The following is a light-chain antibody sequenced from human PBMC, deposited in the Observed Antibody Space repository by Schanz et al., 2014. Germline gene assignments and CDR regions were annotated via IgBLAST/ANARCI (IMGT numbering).Light chain of an antibody. CDR2: GAS. Sequence: EIVLTQSPGTLSLSPGERATLSCRASQSVNSNLAWYQQKPGLPPRLLIYGASTRATGIPARFSGSGSGTEFALSISSLQSEDFAVYYCQQYNNWPRTFGQGTKVDIK. J-gene: IGKJ1*01. CDR1: QSVNSN. V-gene: IGKV3-15*01. CDR3: QQYNNWPRT.